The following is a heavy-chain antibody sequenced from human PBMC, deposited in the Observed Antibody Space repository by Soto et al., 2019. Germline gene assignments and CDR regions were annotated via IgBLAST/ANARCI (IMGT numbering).Heavy chain of an antibody. D-gene: IGHD3-3*01. J-gene: IGHJ6*02. V-gene: IGHV4-34*01. CDR1: GGSFSGYY. Sequence: SETLSLTCAVYGGSFSGYYWSWIRQPPGKGLEWIGEINHSGSTNYNPSPKSRVTISVDTSKNQFSLKLSSVTAADTAVYYCARGITIFGVTGYGMDVWGQGTTVTVSS. CDR3: ARGITIFGVTGYGMDV. CDR2: INHSGST.